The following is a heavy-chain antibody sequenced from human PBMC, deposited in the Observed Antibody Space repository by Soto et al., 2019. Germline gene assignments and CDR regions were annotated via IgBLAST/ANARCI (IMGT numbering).Heavy chain of an antibody. CDR1: GYTFTNYY. V-gene: IGHV1-46*01. CDR2: INPSGGST. Sequence: ASVKVSCKASGYTFTNYYMHWVRQAPGQGLEWMGLINPSGGSTSYAQKFQGRVTMTRDTSTSTVYMELSSLRSEDTAVYYCARELSSFGRNYWGQGTLVTVSS. J-gene: IGHJ4*02. CDR3: ARELSSFGRNY. D-gene: IGHD2-15*01.